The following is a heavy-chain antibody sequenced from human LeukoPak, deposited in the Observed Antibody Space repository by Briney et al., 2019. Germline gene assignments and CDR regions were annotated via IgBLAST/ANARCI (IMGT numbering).Heavy chain of an antibody. Sequence: SETLSLTCTVSGGSISSYYWSWIRQPPGKGLEWIGYIYYSGSTNYNPSLKSRVTISVDTSKNQFSLKLSSVTAADTAVYYCARGVDGYNLGAFDIWGQGTMVTVSS. CDR1: GGSISSYY. V-gene: IGHV4-59*08. D-gene: IGHD5-24*01. CDR3: ARGVDGYNLGAFDI. J-gene: IGHJ3*02. CDR2: IYYSGST.